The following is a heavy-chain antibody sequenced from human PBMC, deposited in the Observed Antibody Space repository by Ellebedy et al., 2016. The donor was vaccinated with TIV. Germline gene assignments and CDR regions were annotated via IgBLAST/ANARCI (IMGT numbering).Heavy chain of an antibody. CDR1: GYTFTSYD. Sequence: ASVKVSCXASGYTFTSYDINWVRQAPGQGLEWMGWISAYNGNTNYAQKLQGRVTMTTDTSTSTAYMELRSLRSDDTAVYYCARGSIVVVPAASDYWGQGTLVTVSS. D-gene: IGHD2-2*01. V-gene: IGHV1-18*01. CDR3: ARGSIVVVPAASDY. J-gene: IGHJ4*02. CDR2: ISAYNGNT.